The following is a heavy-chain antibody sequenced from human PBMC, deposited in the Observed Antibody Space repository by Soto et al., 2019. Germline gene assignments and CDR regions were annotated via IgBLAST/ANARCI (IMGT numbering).Heavy chain of an antibody. CDR3: ARGSPYSSGWYGVYFDY. CDR1: GYTFTSYA. D-gene: IGHD6-19*01. CDR2: INAGNGNT. J-gene: IGHJ4*02. Sequence: GASVKVSCKASGYTFTSYAMHWVRQAPGQRFEWMGWINAGNGNTKYSQKFQGRVTITRDTSASTAYMELSSLRSEDTAVYYCARGSPYSSGWYGVYFDYWGQGTLVTVSS. V-gene: IGHV1-3*01.